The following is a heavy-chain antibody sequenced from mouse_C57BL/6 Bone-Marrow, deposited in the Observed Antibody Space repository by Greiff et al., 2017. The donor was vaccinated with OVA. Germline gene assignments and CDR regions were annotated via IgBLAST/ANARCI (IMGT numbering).Heavy chain of an antibody. CDR3: ARSGDGYFLHWYFDV. V-gene: IGHV1-80*01. CDR1: GYAFSSYW. Sequence: QVQLQQSGAELVKPGASVKISCKASGYAFSSYWMNWVKQRPGKGLEWIGQIYPGDGDTNYNGKFKGKATLTADKSSSRAYMQLSSLTSEDSAVYFCARSGDGYFLHWYFDVWGTGTTVTVSS. CDR2: IYPGDGDT. J-gene: IGHJ1*03. D-gene: IGHD2-3*01.